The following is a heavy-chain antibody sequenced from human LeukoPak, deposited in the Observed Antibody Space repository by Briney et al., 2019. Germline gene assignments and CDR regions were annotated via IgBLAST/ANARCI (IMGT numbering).Heavy chain of an antibody. CDR2: IYYSGST. CDR3: ARDSGGRFDY. J-gene: IGHJ4*02. Sequence: SETLSLTCTVSGGSISSGDYYWSWIRQPPGKGLEWIGYIYYSGSTYYNPSLKSQVTISVDTSKNQFSLKLSSVTAADTAVYYCARDSGGRFDYWGQGTLVTVSS. D-gene: IGHD3-10*01. CDR1: GGSISSGDYY. V-gene: IGHV4-30-4*01.